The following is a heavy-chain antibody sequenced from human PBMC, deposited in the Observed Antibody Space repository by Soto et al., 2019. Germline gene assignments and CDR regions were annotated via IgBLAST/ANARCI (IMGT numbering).Heavy chain of an antibody. Sequence: QVQLVESGGGVVQPGRSLRLSCAASGFTFSSYAMHWVRQAPGKGLEWVAVISYDGSNKYYAGSVKGRFTISRDNSKNTLYLQMNSLRAADTAVYSGASLHGWLHSLDSWGQGTLVTVSS. D-gene: IGHD5-12*01. V-gene: IGHV3-30-3*01. J-gene: IGHJ4*02. CDR1: GFTFSSYA. CDR2: ISYDGSNK. CDR3: ASLHGWLHSLDS.